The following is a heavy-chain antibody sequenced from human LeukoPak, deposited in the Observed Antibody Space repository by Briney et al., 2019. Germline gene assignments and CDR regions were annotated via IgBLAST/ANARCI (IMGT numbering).Heavy chain of an antibody. CDR2: IYYSGST. CDR1: GGSISSYY. J-gene: IGHJ5*02. Sequence: SETLSLTCTVSGGSISSYYWSWIRQPPGTGLEWIGYIYYSGSTNYNPSLKSRVTISVDTSKNQFSLKLSSVTAADTAVYYCARRLGYCSGGSCPNWFDPWGQGTLVTVSS. D-gene: IGHD2-15*01. CDR3: ARRLGYCSGGSCPNWFDP. V-gene: IGHV4-59*08.